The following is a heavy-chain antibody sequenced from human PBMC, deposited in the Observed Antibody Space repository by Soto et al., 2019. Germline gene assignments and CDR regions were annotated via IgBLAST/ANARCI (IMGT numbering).Heavy chain of an antibody. J-gene: IGHJ4*02. CDR3: AKDRYSSIIDPPEIDY. CDR1: GFIFSSYP. Sequence: EVQLLESGGGLVQPGGSLRLSCGASGFIFSSYPMSWVRQAPGKGLEWVSAISAGGGSTYYADSVKGRFTISRDNSKSTLFLQMNSLRAEDTAVYYCAKDRYSSIIDPPEIDYWGQGTMVTVSS. V-gene: IGHV3-23*01. D-gene: IGHD6-13*01. CDR2: ISAGGGST.